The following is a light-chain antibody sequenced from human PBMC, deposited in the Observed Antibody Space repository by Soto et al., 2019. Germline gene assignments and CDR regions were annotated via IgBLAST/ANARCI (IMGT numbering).Light chain of an antibody. Sequence: EIVLTQSPGTLSLSPGERATLSCRASQTFSNSFFSWFQQIPGQAPRLLIYGASMRATGIQDRFSGSGSGTDVTLTISRLEPEDFAVYYWQQCGSSSTFGQGTRLEMK. V-gene: IGKV3-20*01. CDR2: GAS. CDR3: QQCGSSST. CDR1: QTFSNSF. J-gene: IGKJ5*01.